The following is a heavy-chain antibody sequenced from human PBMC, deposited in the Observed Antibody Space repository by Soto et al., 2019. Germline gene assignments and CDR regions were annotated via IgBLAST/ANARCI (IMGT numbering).Heavy chain of an antibody. Sequence: QVQLQESGPGLVQPSGTLSLTCAVSGDSINNSHWWSWVRQTPGKGLEWIGETYHSGTTNYNPSLKTRITISIDTSTNQFSMKMNSVTAAVTGVYYCAREVNSSPARGPNWFDPWGQGTLVTVSS. CDR1: GDSINNSHW. D-gene: IGHD6-13*01. V-gene: IGHV4-4*02. CDR2: TYHSGTT. J-gene: IGHJ5*02. CDR3: AREVNSSPARGPNWFDP.